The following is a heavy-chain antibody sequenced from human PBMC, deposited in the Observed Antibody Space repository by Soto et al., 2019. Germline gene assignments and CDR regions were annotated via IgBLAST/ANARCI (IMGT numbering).Heavy chain of an antibody. CDR1: GFTFSSYA. D-gene: IGHD2-15*01. CDR3: ARLVEGDIVVVLAAETPRDY. J-gene: IGHJ4*02. CDR2: ISYDGSNK. Sequence: QVQLVESGGGVVQPGRSLRLSCAASGFTFSSYAMHWVRQAPGKGLEWVAVISYDGSNKYYADSVKGRFTISRDNSKNTLYLQMNSLRAEDTAVYYCARLVEGDIVVVLAAETPRDYWGQGTLVTVSS. V-gene: IGHV3-30-3*01.